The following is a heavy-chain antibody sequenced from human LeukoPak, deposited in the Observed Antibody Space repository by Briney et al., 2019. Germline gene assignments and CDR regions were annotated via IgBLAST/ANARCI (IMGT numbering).Heavy chain of an antibody. J-gene: IGHJ4*02. CDR3: ARGGPFPSGSSSREYYLDY. Sequence: SVXVSCKASGYDFINYGISWVRQAPGQGLEWMGWRSIYNGNTDYKLQGRVTMTTDTSTSTAYMEVRSLRSDDTAVYYCARGGPFPSGSSSREYYLDYWGQGTLVTVSS. V-gene: IGHV1-18*01. CDR1: GYDFINYG. D-gene: IGHD6-6*01. CDR2: RSIYNGNT.